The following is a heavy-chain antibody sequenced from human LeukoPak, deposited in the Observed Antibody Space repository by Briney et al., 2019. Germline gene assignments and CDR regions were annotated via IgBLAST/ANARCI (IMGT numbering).Heavy chain of an antibody. D-gene: IGHD3-10*01. J-gene: IGHJ4*02. CDR3: AREVTMVRGVIMGTIFDY. CDR2: INPSGGST. Sequence: GASVRVSCKASGYTFTSYYMHWVRQAPGQGLEWMGIINPSGGSTSYAQKFQGRVTMTGDTSTSTVYMELSSLRSEDTAVYYCAREVTMVRGVIMGTIFDYWGQGTLVTVSS. CDR1: GYTFTSYY. V-gene: IGHV1-46*01.